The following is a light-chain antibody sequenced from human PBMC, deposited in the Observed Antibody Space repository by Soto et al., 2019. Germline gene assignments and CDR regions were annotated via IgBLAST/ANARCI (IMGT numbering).Light chain of an antibody. CDR1: SSDVGAYNY. CDR2: DVS. CDR3: TSYTSSSGDV. V-gene: IGLV2-14*01. Sequence: QSALTQPVSVSGSPGQTITMSCTGTSSDVGAYNYVYWYRQHPGKAHQLIIYDVSNRPSVVSNRFSGSNSGNTASLISSGLQAEDEADYYCTSYTSSSGDVFGTGTKVTVL. J-gene: IGLJ1*01.